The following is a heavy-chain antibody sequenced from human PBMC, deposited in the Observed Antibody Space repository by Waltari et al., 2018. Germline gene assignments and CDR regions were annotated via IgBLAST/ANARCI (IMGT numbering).Heavy chain of an antibody. CDR1: GGSISSYY. Sequence: QVQLQEPGPGLVKPSETLSLTCTVSGGSISSYYWSWIRQPAGKGLEWIGRIYTSGSTNYNPSLKSRVTISVDKSKNQFSLKLSSVTAADTAVYYCAREAPYYDILTGYYNAEAWYFDLWGRGTLVTVSS. CDR2: IYTSGST. V-gene: IGHV4-4*07. J-gene: IGHJ2*01. D-gene: IGHD3-9*01. CDR3: AREAPYYDILTGYYNAEAWYFDL.